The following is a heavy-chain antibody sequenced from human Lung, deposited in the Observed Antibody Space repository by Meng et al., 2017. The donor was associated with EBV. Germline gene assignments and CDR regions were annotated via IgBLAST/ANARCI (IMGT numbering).Heavy chain of an antibody. CDR3: ARVAAAGNEWFDP. CDR2: IYHGGST. J-gene: IGHJ5*02. D-gene: IGHD6-13*01. V-gene: IGHV4-4*02. Sequence: VHRQVSGRGLGKPSETLSLTCAVSGGSISSINWWTWVRQPPGKGLEWIGEIYHGGSTNYNPSLKSRVTISVDKSKNQFSLKLSSVTAADTAVYYCARVAAAGNEWFDPWGQGTLVTASS. CDR1: GGSISSINW.